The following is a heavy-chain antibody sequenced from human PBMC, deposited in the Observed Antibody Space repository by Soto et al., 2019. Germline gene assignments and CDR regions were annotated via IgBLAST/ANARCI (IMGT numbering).Heavy chain of an antibody. CDR3: ARERSSGSADAFDI. D-gene: IGHD1-26*01. CDR1: GFSVSTNY. Sequence: GGSLRLSCAASGFSVSTNYMNWVRQAPGKGLEWVSIIFSSGNTYYADSVKGRFTISRDNSKNTLYLQMNSLRAEDTAVYYCARERSSGSADAFDIWGPGTMVTISS. CDR2: IFSSGNT. V-gene: IGHV3-53*01. J-gene: IGHJ3*02.